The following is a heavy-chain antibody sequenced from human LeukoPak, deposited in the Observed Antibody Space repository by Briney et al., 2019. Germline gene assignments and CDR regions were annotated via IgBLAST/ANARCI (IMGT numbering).Heavy chain of an antibody. V-gene: IGHV4-59*01. CDR1: GGSISSYY. D-gene: IGHD2-21*02. Sequence: SETLSLTCTVSGGSISSYYWSWIRQPPGKGLEWIGYIYYSGSTNYNPSLKSRVTISVDTSKNQFSLKLSSVTAADTAVYYCARTAYCGGDCYSLPFDYWGQGTLVTVSS. CDR3: ARTAYCGGDCYSLPFDY. J-gene: IGHJ4*02. CDR2: IYYSGST.